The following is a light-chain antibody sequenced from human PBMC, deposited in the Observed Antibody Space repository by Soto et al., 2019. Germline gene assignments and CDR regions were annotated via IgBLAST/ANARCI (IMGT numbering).Light chain of an antibody. J-gene: IGKJ2*01. V-gene: IGKV2-30*01. CDR2: KVS. Sequence: DVVMPQSPLSLPVTLGQPASISCRSSQSLAYSYGNTYLNWFQQRPGQSQRRLIYKVSNRDSGVPARFSGSGSGSDFTLKISRVEAEDVGFYYCMQGTHWPPYTFGQGTKLEIK. CDR1: QSLAYSYGNTY. CDR3: MQGTHWPPYT.